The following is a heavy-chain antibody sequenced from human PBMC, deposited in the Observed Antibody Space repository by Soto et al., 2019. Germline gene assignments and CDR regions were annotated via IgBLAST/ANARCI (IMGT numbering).Heavy chain of an antibody. CDR3: ARDLSPTGTTDYYYYGMDV. Sequence: SVKVSCKASGGTFSSYAISWVRQAPGQGLEWMGGIIPIFGTANYAQKFQGRVTITADESTSTAYMELSSLRSEDTAVYYCARDLSPTGTTDYYYYGMDVWGQGTTVTVSS. CDR1: GGTFSSYA. D-gene: IGHD1-7*01. J-gene: IGHJ6*02. CDR2: IIPIFGTA. V-gene: IGHV1-69*13.